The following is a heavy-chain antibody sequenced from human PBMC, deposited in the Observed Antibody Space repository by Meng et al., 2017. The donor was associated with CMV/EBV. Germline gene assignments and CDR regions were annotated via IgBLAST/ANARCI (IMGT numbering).Heavy chain of an antibody. CDR3: AREGIVVVPAAILADAFDI. D-gene: IGHD2-2*02. CDR2: ISGSGGST. CDR1: GFTFSSYA. J-gene: IGHJ3*02. Sequence: GESLKISCAASGFTFSSYAMSWVRQAPGKGLEWVSAISGSGGSTYYADSVKGRFTISRDNSKNTLYLQMNSLRAEDTAVYYCAREGIVVVPAAILADAFDIWGQGTMVTVSS. V-gene: IGHV3-23*01.